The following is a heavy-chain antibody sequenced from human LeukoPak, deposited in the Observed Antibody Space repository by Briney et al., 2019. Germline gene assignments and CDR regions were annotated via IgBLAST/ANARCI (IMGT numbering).Heavy chain of an antibody. CDR2: IKQDGSEK. CDR3: ARECYDILTGYFLFDY. Sequence: GGSLRLSCAASGFTFSSYWMSRVRQAPGKGLEWVANIKQDGSEKYYVDSVKGRFTISRDNAKNSLYLQMNSLRAEDTAVYYCARECYDILTGYFLFDYWGQGTLVTVSS. CDR1: GFTFSSYW. J-gene: IGHJ4*02. D-gene: IGHD3-9*01. V-gene: IGHV3-7*03.